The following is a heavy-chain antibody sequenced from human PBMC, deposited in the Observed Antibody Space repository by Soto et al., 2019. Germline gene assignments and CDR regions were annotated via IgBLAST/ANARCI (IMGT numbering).Heavy chain of an antibody. V-gene: IGHV6-1*01. CDR1: GDRVSSNSAA. D-gene: IGHD6-19*01. Sequence: QSPTLSLTCAISGDRVSSNSAAWNWIRQSPSRGLEWLGRTYYRSKWYNDYAVSVKSRITINPDTSKNQFSLQLNSVTPEDTAVYYCARARDVAVAAFVLLDPFDYWGQGTLVTVSS. CDR3: ARARDVAVAAFVLLDPFDY. CDR2: TYYRSKWYN. J-gene: IGHJ4*02.